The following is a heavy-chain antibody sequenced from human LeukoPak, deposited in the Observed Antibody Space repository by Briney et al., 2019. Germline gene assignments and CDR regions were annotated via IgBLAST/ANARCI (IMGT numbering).Heavy chain of an antibody. CDR1: GYTFTGYY. D-gene: IGHD3-9*01. J-gene: IGHJ1*01. CDR2: INPNSGGT. Sequence: APVKVSCKASGYTFTGYYMHWVRQAPGQGLEWMGWINPNSGGTNYAQKFQGRVTMTRDTSISTAYMELSRLRSDDTAVYYCAREVEILTGYYWSSAEYFQHWGQGTLVTVSS. V-gene: IGHV1-2*02. CDR3: AREVEILTGYYWSSAEYFQH.